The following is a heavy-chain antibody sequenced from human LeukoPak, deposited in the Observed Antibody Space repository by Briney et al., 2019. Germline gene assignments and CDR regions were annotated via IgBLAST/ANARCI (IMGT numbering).Heavy chain of an antibody. CDR3: ARVKRELDYGDYVRGFDY. CDR1: GGSISSSSYY. D-gene: IGHD4-17*01. J-gene: IGHJ4*02. Sequence: SETLSLTCTVSGGSISSSSYYWSWIRQPPGKGLEWIGYIYYSGSTNYNPSLKSRVTISVDTSKNQFSLKLSSVTAADTAVYYCARVKRELDYGDYVRGFDYWGQGTLVTVSS. CDR2: IYYSGST. V-gene: IGHV4-61*01.